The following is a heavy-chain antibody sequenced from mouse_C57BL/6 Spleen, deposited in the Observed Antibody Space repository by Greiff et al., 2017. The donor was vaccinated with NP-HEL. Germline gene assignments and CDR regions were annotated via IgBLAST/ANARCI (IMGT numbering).Heavy chain of an antibody. Sequence: VQLKQSVAELVRPGASVKLSCTASGFNIKNTYMHWVKQRPEQGLEWIGRIDPANGNTKYAPKFQGKATITADTSSNTAYLQLSSLTSEDTAIYYCARGLYYGNYVGAMDYWGQGTSVTVSS. D-gene: IGHD2-1*01. J-gene: IGHJ4*01. CDR3: ARGLYYGNYVGAMDY. CDR2: IDPANGNT. CDR1: GFNIKNTY. V-gene: IGHV14-3*01.